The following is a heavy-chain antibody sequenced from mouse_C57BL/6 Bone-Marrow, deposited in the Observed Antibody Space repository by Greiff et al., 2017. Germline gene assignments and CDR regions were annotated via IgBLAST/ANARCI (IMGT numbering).Heavy chain of an antibody. Sequence: VQLQQSGAALARPGASVKMSCKASGYTFTSYGISWVKQRTGQGLEWIGEIYPRSGTTYYNEKFKGKATLTADNSSSTAYMELRRLPSEDSSVYFCAVISSYPYWGQGTTLTFSS. CDR3: AVISSYPY. CDR1: GYTFTSYG. D-gene: IGHD1-1*01. CDR2: IYPRSGTT. J-gene: IGHJ2*01. V-gene: IGHV1-81*01.